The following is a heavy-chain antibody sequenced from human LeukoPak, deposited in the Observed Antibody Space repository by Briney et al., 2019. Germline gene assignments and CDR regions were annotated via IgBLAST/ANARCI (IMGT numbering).Heavy chain of an antibody. CDR1: GVMFPSYW. Sequence: GSLRLSCAASGVMFPSYWMTWVRQAPGKGLEWVANIKQDGSEKYYVDSVKGRFTISRDNAKNSVYLQMNSLRAEDTAVYYCARRHHFGFLDSWGQGTLVTVSS. D-gene: IGHD3-10*01. CDR3: ARRHHFGFLDS. CDR2: IKQDGSEK. J-gene: IGHJ4*02. V-gene: IGHV3-7*04.